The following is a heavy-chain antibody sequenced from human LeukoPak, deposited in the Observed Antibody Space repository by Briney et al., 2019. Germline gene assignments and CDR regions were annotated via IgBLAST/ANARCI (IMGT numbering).Heavy chain of an antibody. J-gene: IGHJ4*02. CDR3: SVWFGEFAH. Sequence: ASVKVSCKASGYTFTDYTIHWVRQAPGQGLEWIGWINPNSGGTNYAQRFQGMVTMTRDTSISTAYMDLGSLKSDDTATYFCSVWFGEFAHWGQGTLVTVSS. CDR1: GYTFTDYT. CDR2: INPNSGGT. D-gene: IGHD3-10*01. V-gene: IGHV1-2*02.